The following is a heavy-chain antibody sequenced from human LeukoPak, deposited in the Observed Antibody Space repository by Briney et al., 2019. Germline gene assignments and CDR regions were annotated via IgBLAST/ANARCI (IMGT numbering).Heavy chain of an antibody. D-gene: IGHD3-10*01. J-gene: IGHJ4*02. V-gene: IGHV4-38-2*01. CDR2: IYHTGST. Sequence: SETLSLTCGVSGYSISRGYYWAWIRQPPGEGLEWIGTIYHTGSTYYTPSLGSRVTVSVDTSKNEFSLNLNSVTAADTAVYYCARAGWIITSGIDYWGQGALVTVSS. CDR3: ARAGWIITSGIDY. CDR1: GYSISRGYY.